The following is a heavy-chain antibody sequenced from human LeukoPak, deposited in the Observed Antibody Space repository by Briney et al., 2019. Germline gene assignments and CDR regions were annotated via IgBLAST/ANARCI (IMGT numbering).Heavy chain of an antibody. V-gene: IGHV6-1*01. D-gene: IGHD2-21*02. CDR2: TYYRSEWYS. CDR1: GDSVSSNSAA. Sequence: SQTLSLTCAISGDSVSSNSAAWNWIRQSPSRGLEWLGRTYYRSEWYSDSAVSARSRITINPDTSKNQFSLQLNSVTPEDTAVYYCARDSAPGGDCYFDYWGQGTLVTVSS. CDR3: ARDSAPGGDCYFDY. J-gene: IGHJ4*02.